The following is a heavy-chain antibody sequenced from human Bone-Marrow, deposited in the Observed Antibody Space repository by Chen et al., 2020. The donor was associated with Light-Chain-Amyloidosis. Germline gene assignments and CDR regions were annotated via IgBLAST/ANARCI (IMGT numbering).Heavy chain of an antibody. V-gene: IGHV5-51*01. J-gene: IGHJ4*02. D-gene: IGHD5-12*01. Sequence: EVQLEQSGPEVKKPGESLKISCKGSGYTFPNYWIGWVRQMPGKGLEWMGVIYPDYSDARYSPSCEGQVTISADKSITTAYLQWRSLKASDTAMYYCARRRDGYNFDYWGQGTLVTVSS. CDR3: ARRRDGYNFDY. CDR2: IYPDYSDA. CDR1: GYTFPNYW.